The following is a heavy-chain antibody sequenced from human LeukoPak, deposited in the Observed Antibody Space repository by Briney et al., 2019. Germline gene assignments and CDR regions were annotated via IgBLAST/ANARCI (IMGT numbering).Heavy chain of an antibody. CDR1: GGSISSYY. CDR2: IYYSGST. V-gene: IGHV4-59*01. CDR3: ARAQEGYYYYMDV. J-gene: IGHJ6*03. Sequence: SEPLSLTCTVSGGSISSYYWSWIRQPPGKGLEWIGYIYYSGSTNYNPSLKSRVTISVDTSKSQFSLKLSSVTAADTAVYYCARAQEGYYYYMDVWGKGTTVTISS.